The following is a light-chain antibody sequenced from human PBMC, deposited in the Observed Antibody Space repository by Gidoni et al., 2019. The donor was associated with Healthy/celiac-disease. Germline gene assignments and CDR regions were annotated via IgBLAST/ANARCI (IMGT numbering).Light chain of an antibody. Sequence: DIQMPQSPSSLSASVGDRVTITCRASQSISSYLNWYQQKPGNAPKLLIYAASSLQSGVPSRFSGSGSGTDFTLTISRLQPEDFATYYCQQSYSTPRTFGQGTKVEIK. CDR1: QSISSY. CDR3: QQSYSTPRT. V-gene: IGKV1-39*01. J-gene: IGKJ1*01. CDR2: AAS.